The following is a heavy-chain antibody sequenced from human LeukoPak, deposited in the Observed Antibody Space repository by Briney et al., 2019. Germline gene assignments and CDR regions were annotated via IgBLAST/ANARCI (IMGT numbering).Heavy chain of an antibody. Sequence: GGSLRLSCAASGFTFSSYAMSWVRQAPGKGLEWVSAISGSGGSTYYADSVKGRFTISRDNSKNTLYLQMNSLRAEDTAVYYCAKDRAVRDSSGYYDYWGQGTLVTVSS. J-gene: IGHJ4*02. CDR1: GFTFSSYA. CDR3: AKDRAVRDSSGYYDY. D-gene: IGHD3-22*01. CDR2: ISGSGGST. V-gene: IGHV3-23*01.